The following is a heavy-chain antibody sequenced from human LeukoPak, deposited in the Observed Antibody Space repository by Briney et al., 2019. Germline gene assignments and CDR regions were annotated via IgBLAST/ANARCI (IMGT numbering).Heavy chain of an antibody. CDR2: ISSSSSYI. J-gene: IGHJ6*03. CDR1: GFTFSSYS. Sequence: GGSLRLSCAASGFTFSSYSMNWVRQAPGKGLEWVSSISSSSSYIYYADSVKGRFTISRDNAKNSLYLQMNSLRAEDTAVYYCARRVKVNFVGLFGEDNNYYYMDVWGKGTTVTVS. D-gene: IGHD3-10*02. CDR3: ARRVKVNFVGLFGEDNNYYYMDV. V-gene: IGHV3-21*01.